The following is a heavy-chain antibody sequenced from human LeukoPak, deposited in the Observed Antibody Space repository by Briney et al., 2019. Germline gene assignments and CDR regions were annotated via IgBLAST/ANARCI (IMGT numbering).Heavy chain of an antibody. J-gene: IGHJ3*01. D-gene: IGHD6-19*01. Sequence: GGSLRLSCTASGCNFTSYSMNWVRQAPGKGLEWVATMNRSGATFYAASVKGRFTISRDNAKNSVYLKMNSLRDEDTAVYFCARGLYDTSGWPLCAFDFWGQGTMVTVSS. CDR2: MNRSGAT. V-gene: IGHV3-48*02. CDR1: GCNFTSYS. CDR3: ARGLYDTSGWPLCAFDF.